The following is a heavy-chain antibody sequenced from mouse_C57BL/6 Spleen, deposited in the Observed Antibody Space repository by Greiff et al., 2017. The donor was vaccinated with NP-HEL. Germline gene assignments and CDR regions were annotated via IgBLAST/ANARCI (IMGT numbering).Heavy chain of an antibody. CDR1: GFTFSDYY. D-gene: IGHD2-4*01. Sequence: EVKLMESEGGLVQPGSSMKLSCTASGFTFSDYYMAWVRQVPEKGLEWVANINYDGSSTYYLDSLKSRFIISRDNAKNILYLQMSSLKSEDTATYYCARGGEYDYDFAYWGQGTLVTVSA. CDR3: ARGGEYDYDFAY. J-gene: IGHJ3*01. CDR2: INYDGSST. V-gene: IGHV5-16*01.